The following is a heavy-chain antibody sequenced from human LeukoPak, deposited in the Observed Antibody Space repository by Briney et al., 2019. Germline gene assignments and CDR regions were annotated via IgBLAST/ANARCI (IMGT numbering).Heavy chain of an antibody. D-gene: IGHD3-9*01. Sequence: PSETLSLTCTVSGGPISIYYWSWIRQPAGKGLEWIGRIYTSGSTNYNPSLKSRVTISVDTSKNQFSLKLSSVTAADTAVYYCARALRYFDWSQLVWFDPWGQGTLVTVSS. J-gene: IGHJ5*02. V-gene: IGHV4-4*07. CDR1: GGPISIYY. CDR2: IYTSGST. CDR3: ARALRYFDWSQLVWFDP.